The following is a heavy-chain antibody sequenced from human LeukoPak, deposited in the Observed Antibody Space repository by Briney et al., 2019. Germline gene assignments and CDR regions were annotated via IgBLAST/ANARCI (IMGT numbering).Heavy chain of an antibody. CDR1: GYTFTSHY. CDR3: ARDVSSTSSWWFDP. V-gene: IGHV1-46*01. CDR2: INPTGGST. D-gene: IGHD2-2*01. Sequence: ASVKVSCKASGYTFTSHYMHWVRQAPEKGLEWMGIINPTGGSTSYAQKFQGRVTMTRDTSTSTDYMELSSLTYEDTAVYYCARDVSSTSSWWFDPLGQGTLVIVSS. J-gene: IGHJ5*02.